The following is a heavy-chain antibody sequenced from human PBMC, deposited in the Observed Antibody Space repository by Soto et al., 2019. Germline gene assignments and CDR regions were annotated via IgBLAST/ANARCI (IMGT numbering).Heavy chain of an antibody. CDR1: GGSFSGYY. D-gene: IGHD3-3*01. CDR3: ARHERTWIFGVVERDYFDY. V-gene: IGHV4-39*01. CDR2: IYYSGST. Sequence: SETLSLTCAVYGGSFSGYYWGWIRQPPGKGLEWIGSIYYSGSTYYNPSLKSRVTISVDTSKNQFSLKLSSVTAADTAVYYCARHERTWIFGVVERDYFDYWGQGTLVTVSS. J-gene: IGHJ4*02.